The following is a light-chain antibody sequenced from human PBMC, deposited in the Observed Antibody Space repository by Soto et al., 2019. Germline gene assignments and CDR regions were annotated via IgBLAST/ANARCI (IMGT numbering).Light chain of an antibody. CDR2: DAS. CDR3: QQYNDWPPYT. J-gene: IGKJ2*01. CDR1: QSVRSH. Sequence: EIVMTQSPATLSVSPGERATLSCRASQSVRSHLAWYQQKPGQPPRLLIYDASTRATGIPARFSGSASGTEFILTISSLQSEDFSVYYCQQYNDWPPYTFGQGTKLEIK. V-gene: IGKV3-15*01.